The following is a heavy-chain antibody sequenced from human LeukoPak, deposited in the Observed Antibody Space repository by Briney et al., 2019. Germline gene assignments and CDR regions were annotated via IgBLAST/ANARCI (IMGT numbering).Heavy chain of an antibody. J-gene: IGHJ6*02. CDR3: ARVPHSEQWLGGSGYFDGLDV. Sequence: SETLSLTCTVSGGSISSSSYYWGWIRQPPGKGLEWIGSIYYSGSTYYNPSLKSRVTISVDTSKNQFSLKLSSATAADTAVYYCARVPHSEQWLGGSGYFDGLDVWGQGTTVTVSS. D-gene: IGHD6-19*01. CDR2: IYYSGST. CDR1: GGSISSSSYY. V-gene: IGHV4-39*07.